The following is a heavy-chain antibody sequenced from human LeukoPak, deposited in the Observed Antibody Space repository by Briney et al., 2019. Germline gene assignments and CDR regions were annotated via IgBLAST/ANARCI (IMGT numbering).Heavy chain of an antibody. Sequence: SETLSLTCTVSGGSISSTSYYWGWIRQPPGKGLEWIGSIYYSGTTYYNPSLKSRVTISVDTSKNQFSLRLNSVTAADTAVYYCARDRYNYGLTDYYFDYWGQGTLVTVSS. D-gene: IGHD5-18*01. CDR1: GGSISSTSYY. CDR2: IYYSGTT. V-gene: IGHV4-39*07. CDR3: ARDRYNYGLTDYYFDY. J-gene: IGHJ4*02.